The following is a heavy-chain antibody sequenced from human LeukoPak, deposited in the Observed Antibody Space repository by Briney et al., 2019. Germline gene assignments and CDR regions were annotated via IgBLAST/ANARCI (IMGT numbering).Heavy chain of an antibody. Sequence: SGGSLRLSCAASGFTFSSYGMHWVRQAPGKGLEWVAVISYDGSNKYYADSVKGRFTISRDNSKNTLYLQMNSLRAEDTAVYYCAKVSSGSYWGQGTLVTVPS. V-gene: IGHV3-30*18. CDR2: ISYDGSNK. J-gene: IGHJ4*02. CDR3: AKVSSGSY. CDR1: GFTFSSYG. D-gene: IGHD3-10*01.